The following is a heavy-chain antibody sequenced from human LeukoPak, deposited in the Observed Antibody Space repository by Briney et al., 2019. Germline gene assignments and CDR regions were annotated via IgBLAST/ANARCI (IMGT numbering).Heavy chain of an antibody. CDR2: ISGSGSII. J-gene: IGHJ4*02. D-gene: IGHD6-19*01. Sequence: GGSLRLSCAASGFTFSGYSMNWVRQAPGKGLVWLSYISGSGSIIYYAGSVKGRYTISRDNAKNSLYLQMNSLRDEDTAVYYCARGDASGWSYWGQGTLVTVSS. CDR3: ARGDASGWSY. V-gene: IGHV3-48*02. CDR1: GFTFSGYS.